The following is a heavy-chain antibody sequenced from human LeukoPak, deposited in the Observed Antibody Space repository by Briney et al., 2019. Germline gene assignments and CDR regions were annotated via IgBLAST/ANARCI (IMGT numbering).Heavy chain of an antibody. Sequence: GGSLRLSCAASGFTFSSYAMSCLRQAPGEGLECVSGISGSGGSTYYADSVKGRFTISRDNSKNTLYLQMNSLRAEDTAVYYCAKGFDSSAPFDYWGQGTLVTVSS. V-gene: IGHV3-23*01. CDR1: GFTFSSYA. J-gene: IGHJ4*02. CDR3: AKGFDSSAPFDY. CDR2: ISGSGGST. D-gene: IGHD3-22*01.